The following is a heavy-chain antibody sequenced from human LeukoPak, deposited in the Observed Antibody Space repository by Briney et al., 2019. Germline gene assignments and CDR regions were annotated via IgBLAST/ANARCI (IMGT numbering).Heavy chain of an antibody. D-gene: IGHD5-18*01. Sequence: GFPRLSCAASGFSPSGYSINWVRPAPGKGLEWGSSISSSGSYIYYADSVKGRFTISRDNGKKSLYLYMNSLRAEDTAVYYCARGQFGYGPYYFDYWGQGTLVTVSS. CDR1: GFSPSGYS. CDR3: ARGQFGYGPYYFDY. J-gene: IGHJ4*02. V-gene: IGHV3-21*01. CDR2: ISSSGSYI.